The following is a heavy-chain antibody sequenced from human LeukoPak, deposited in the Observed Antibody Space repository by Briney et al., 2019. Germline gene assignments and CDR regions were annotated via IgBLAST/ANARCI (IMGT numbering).Heavy chain of an antibody. J-gene: IGHJ4*02. Sequence: PSETLSLTCTVSGYSISSGYYWGWIRQPPGKGLEWIGSIYHSGSTYYNPSLKSRVTISVDTSKNQFSLKLCSVTAADTAVYYCASRRDGYPLDYWGQGTLVTVSS. CDR1: GYSISSGYY. V-gene: IGHV4-38-2*02. D-gene: IGHD5-24*01. CDR3: ASRRDGYPLDY. CDR2: IYHSGST.